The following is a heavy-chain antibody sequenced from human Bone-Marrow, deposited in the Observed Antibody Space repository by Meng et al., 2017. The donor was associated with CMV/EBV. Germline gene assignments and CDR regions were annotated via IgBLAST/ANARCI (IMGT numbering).Heavy chain of an antibody. CDR2: ISSSSSYI. CDR1: GFTVSSNY. V-gene: IGHV3-21*01. J-gene: IGHJ4*02. Sequence: GESLKISCAASGFTVSSNYMSWVRQAPGKGLEWVSSISSSSSYIYYADSVKGRFTISRDNAKNSLYLQMNSLRAEDTAVYYCARDFLWVKDQYQLPSLGFDYWGQGPRVTGSS. D-gene: IGHD2-2*01. CDR3: ARDFLWVKDQYQLPSLGFDY.